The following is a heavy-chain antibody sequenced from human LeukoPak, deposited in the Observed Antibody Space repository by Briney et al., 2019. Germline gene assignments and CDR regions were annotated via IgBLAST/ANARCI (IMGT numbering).Heavy chain of an antibody. D-gene: IGHD5-12*01. CDR1: GGTVTSYA. Sequence: ASGKVCCKAAGGTVTSYAISGVRQAGGQGLEGRGRIIPILGIANYAQKFQGRVTITADKSTSTAYMELSSLRSEDTAVYYCARGGYSGYGIFDYWGQGTLVTVSS. CDR3: ARGGYSGYGIFDY. V-gene: IGHV1-69*04. CDR2: IIPILGIA. J-gene: IGHJ4*02.